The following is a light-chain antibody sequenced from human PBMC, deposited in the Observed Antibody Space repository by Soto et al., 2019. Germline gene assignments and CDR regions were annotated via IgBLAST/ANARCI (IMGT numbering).Light chain of an antibody. CDR3: QQYGSSPPT. CDR2: GAS. Sequence: EIVLTQSPGTLSLSPGERATLSCRASQSVSTNYLAWYQRKPGQAPRLLIYGASSRATDIPNRVSGSGSGTDFTLTITRLKAEDFAVYYCQQYGSSPPTLGQGTKVEIK. V-gene: IGKV3-20*01. J-gene: IGKJ1*01. CDR1: QSVSTNY.